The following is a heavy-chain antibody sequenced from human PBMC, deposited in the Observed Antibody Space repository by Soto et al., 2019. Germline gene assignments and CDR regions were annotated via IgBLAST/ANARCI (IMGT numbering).Heavy chain of an antibody. J-gene: IGHJ4*02. D-gene: IGHD6-19*01. CDR2: FNPSGLST. V-gene: IGHV1-46*01. CDR3: AKVTHRGPIAVAGPLGS. CDR1: GSITNHH. Sequence: QVHLVQSGAEVKKPGASVNVSCQASGSITNHHXXXXXXAXXXGLEWMGIFNPSGLSTTYAQKFQGRVTITRDTSTSTVYMELSSLTSEDTAVYFCAKVTHRGPIAVAGPLGSWGQGTLVIVSS.